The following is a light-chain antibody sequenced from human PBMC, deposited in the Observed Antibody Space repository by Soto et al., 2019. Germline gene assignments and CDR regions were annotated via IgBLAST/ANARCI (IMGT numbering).Light chain of an antibody. Sequence: QSALTQPPSASGSPGQSVTISCTGTSSDVGGSKYVSWYQQHPGKAPKLIIYEVTDRPSGVSNRFSGSKSGNTASLTISGLQAEDEAEYYCSSYTNINTRACVFGTGTKLTVL. CDR1: SSDVGGSKY. CDR3: SSYTNINTRACV. V-gene: IGLV2-14*01. CDR2: EVT. J-gene: IGLJ1*01.